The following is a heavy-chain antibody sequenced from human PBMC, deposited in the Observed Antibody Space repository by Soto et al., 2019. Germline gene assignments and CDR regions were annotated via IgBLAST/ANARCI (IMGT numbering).Heavy chain of an antibody. CDR3: AKGTGTGGWFDP. J-gene: IGHJ5*02. Sequence: QVQLVQSGAEVKKPGSSVKVSCKSSGGTFSSYAISWVRQAPRQGLEWMGGINPIFVTANYAQKFQGRVTITADESTSTAYMELSSLRADDTAVYYCAKGTGTGGWFDPWGQGTLVTVSS. V-gene: IGHV1-69*01. D-gene: IGHD1-1*01. CDR2: INPIFVTA. CDR1: GGTFSSYA.